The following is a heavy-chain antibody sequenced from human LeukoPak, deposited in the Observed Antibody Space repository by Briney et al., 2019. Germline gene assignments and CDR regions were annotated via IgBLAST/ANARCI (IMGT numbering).Heavy chain of an antibody. V-gene: IGHV3-66*02. CDR2: IYSGGST. J-gene: IGHJ3*02. CDR3: AREQGYCSSTSCYKGAFDI. CDR1: GFTVSSNY. Sequence: GGSLRLSCAASGFTVSSNYMSWVRQAPGKGLEWVSVIYSGGSTYYADSVKGRFTISRDNSKNTLYLQMNSLRAEDTAVYYCAREQGYCSSTSCYKGAFDIWGQGTMVTVSS. D-gene: IGHD2-2*02.